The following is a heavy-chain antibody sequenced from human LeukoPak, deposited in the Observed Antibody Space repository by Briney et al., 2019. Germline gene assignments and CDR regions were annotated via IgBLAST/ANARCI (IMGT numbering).Heavy chain of an antibody. CDR1: GGSISSYY. CDR2: IYYSGST. J-gene: IGHJ4*02. V-gene: IGHV4-59*12. Sequence: SETLSLTCTVSGGSISSYYWSWIRQPPGKGLEWIGYIYYSGSTNYNPSLKSRVTISVDTSKSQFSLKLSSVTAADTAVYYCARDSGYYDFWSGVADYWGQGTLVTVSS. D-gene: IGHD3-3*01. CDR3: ARDSGYYDFWSGVADY.